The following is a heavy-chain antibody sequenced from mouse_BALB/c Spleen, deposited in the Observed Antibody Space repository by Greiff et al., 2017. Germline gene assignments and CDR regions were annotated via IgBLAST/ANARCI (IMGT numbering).Heavy chain of an antibody. Sequence: VQLQQSGPELVKPGASVKISCKASGYTFTDYNMHWVKQSHGKSLEWIGYIYPYNGGTGYNQKFKSKATLTVDNSSSTAYMELRSLTSEDSAVYYCARWTTMITTGFAYWGQGTLVTVSA. J-gene: IGHJ3*01. D-gene: IGHD2-4*01. CDR3: ARWTTMITTGFAY. CDR1: GYTFTDYN. CDR2: IYPYNGGT. V-gene: IGHV1S29*02.